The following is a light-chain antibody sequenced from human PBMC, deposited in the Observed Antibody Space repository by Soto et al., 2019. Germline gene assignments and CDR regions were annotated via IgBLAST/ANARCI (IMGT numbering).Light chain of an antibody. V-gene: IGKV3-11*01. CDR3: QQRTDWPLT. CDR1: QVIGSRY. Sequence: EIVMTQSPGTLSLAPGERATISCRASQVIGSRYLAWYHQKSGQAPRLLIYDASNRATGIPARFSGSGSGTDFTLTITSLELEDFEVYFCQQRTDWPLTFGGGTKLEI. J-gene: IGKJ4*01. CDR2: DAS.